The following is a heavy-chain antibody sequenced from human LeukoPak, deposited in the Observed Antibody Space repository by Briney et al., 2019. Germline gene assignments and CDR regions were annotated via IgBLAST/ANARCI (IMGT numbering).Heavy chain of an antibody. Sequence: SETLSLTCTVSGDSIISGSCFWGWIRQPPGKGLEWIRSVLYSGNTYYNPSLKSRVTISVDTSKSQFYLRLNSVTAADTAVYYCARAWYYYDSSGYYPFDYWGQGTLVTVSS. J-gene: IGHJ4*02. D-gene: IGHD3-22*01. CDR3: ARAWYYYDSSGYYPFDY. CDR2: VLYSGNT. CDR1: GDSIISGSCF. V-gene: IGHV4-39*02.